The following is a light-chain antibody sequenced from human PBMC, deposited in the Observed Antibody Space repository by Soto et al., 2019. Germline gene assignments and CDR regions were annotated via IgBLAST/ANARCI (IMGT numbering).Light chain of an antibody. CDR3: SSYTTRSTYV. CDR1: SRDIGFFIY. V-gene: IGLV2-14*01. CDR2: EVT. Sequence: SVLTQPASVSGSPGQSITISCTGTSRDIGFFIYVSWYQQFPGNAPKLIIFEVTTRPSGASNRFSASKYGNTASLTLSRLQAEDGADYYCSSYTTRSTYVFGTGTKVTVL. J-gene: IGLJ1*01.